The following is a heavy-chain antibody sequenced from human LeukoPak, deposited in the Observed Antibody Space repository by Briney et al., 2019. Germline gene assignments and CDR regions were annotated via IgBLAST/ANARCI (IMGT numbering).Heavy chain of an antibody. J-gene: IGHJ5*02. CDR2: FDPEEGET. D-gene: IGHD3-22*01. CDR1: GYTLTELS. CDR3: ARVQWGYDSRGFYSNWFDP. V-gene: IGHV1-24*01. Sequence: ASVKVSCKVSGYTLTELSIHWVRQAPGKGLEWMGGFDPEEGETIYAQKFQGRVTMTEDTSTDTAWMELNSPRSEDTALYYCARVQWGYDSRGFYSNWFDPWGQGTLVTVSS.